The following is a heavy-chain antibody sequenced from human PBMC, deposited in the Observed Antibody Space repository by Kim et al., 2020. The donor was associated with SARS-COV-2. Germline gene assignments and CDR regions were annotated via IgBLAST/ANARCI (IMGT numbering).Heavy chain of an antibody. D-gene: IGHD4-17*01. J-gene: IGHJ4*02. CDR3: ANSLPDYGDRSIDY. V-gene: IGHV3-23*01. Sequence: DAVKGRFTISRDNARNTLYLQMNSLRAEDTAVYYCANSLPDYGDRSIDYWGQGTLVTVSS.